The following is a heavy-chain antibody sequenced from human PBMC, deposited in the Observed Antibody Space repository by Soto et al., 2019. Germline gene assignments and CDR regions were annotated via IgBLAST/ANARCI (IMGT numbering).Heavy chain of an antibody. CDR3: ARGNYYGMDV. CDR2: ISPSGGST. Sequence: GASVTLSCKASGYTFTSSYMHWVGLARGQGLEWMGIISPSGGSTSYAQKFQGRVIMTRDTSTSTAYMELSSLRSEDTAVYYCARGNYYGMDVWGQGTTVTVSS. J-gene: IGHJ6*02. CDR1: GYTFTSSY. V-gene: IGHV1-46*01.